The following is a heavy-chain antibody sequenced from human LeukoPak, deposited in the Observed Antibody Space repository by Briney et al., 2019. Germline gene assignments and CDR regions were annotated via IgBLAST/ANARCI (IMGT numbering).Heavy chain of an antibody. CDR2: ISYDGSNK. CDR1: GFTFSSYG. D-gene: IGHD3-9*01. Sequence: PGGSLRLSCAASGFTFSSYGMHWVRQAPGKGLEWVAVISYDGSNKYYADSVKGRFTISRDNSKNTLYLQMNSLRAEDTAVYYCAREGTTYDILTRYYYYYGMDVWGQGTTVTVSS. V-gene: IGHV3-30*03. CDR3: AREGTTYDILTRYYYYYGMDV. J-gene: IGHJ6*02.